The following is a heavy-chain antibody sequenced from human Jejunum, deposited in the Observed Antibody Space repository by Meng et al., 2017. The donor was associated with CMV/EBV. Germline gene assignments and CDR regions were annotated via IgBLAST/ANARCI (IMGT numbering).Heavy chain of an antibody. CDR1: GFGFSGYG. CDR3: AKEGGVYFDY. V-gene: IGHV3-30*02. D-gene: IGHD6-25*01. Sequence: QVQLVESGXGVVQPGGSLRLSCAASGFGFSGYGMHWVRQAPGKGLEWVAFIRSNGNTKFYADSVKGRFTISRDNSKDTMYLQVNSLRPEDTAIYYCAKEGGVYFDYWGQGILFNVSS. CDR2: IRSNGNTK. J-gene: IGHJ4*02.